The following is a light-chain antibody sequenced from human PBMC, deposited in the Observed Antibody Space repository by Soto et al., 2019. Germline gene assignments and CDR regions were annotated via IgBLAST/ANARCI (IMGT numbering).Light chain of an antibody. CDR2: EDN. CDR3: QSYDDSYVV. J-gene: IGLJ2*01. Sequence: NFMLTQPHSVSESPGKTVTISCTRSSGSIASNYVQWYQQRPGSAPTTVIYEDNQRPSGVPDRFSGSIDSSSNSASLTISGLKTEDEADYYCQSYDDSYVVFGGGTKLTV. CDR1: SGSIASNY. V-gene: IGLV6-57*04.